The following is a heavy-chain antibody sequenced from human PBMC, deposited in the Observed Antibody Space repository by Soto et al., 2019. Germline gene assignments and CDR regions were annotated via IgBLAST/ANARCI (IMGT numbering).Heavy chain of an antibody. Sequence: EVQLVESGGGLIQPGGSLRLSCAASGFTVSSNYMSWVRQAPGKGLEWVSVIYSGGSTYYADSVKGRFTISRDNSTNTLYLQMSSLRAEDTAVYYCPRGWGAYRGAVDIWGQGTMVTVSS. CDR3: PRGWGAYRGAVDI. CDR2: IYSGGST. J-gene: IGHJ3*02. D-gene: IGHD3-16*01. CDR1: GFTVSSNY. V-gene: IGHV3-53*01.